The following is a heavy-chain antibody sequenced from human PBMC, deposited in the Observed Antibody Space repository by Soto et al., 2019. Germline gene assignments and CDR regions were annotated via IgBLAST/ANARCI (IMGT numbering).Heavy chain of an antibody. J-gene: IGHJ5*02. D-gene: IGHD3-22*01. CDR1: GGSISSYS. CDR2: IYYDGST. CDR3: ARLIDRDWFDP. V-gene: IGHV4-59*08. Sequence: QVQLQESGPGLLRPSETLSLNCTVSGGSISSYSWSWIRQSPGKGLEWIGYIYYDGSTDYNPSLKSPVTISVDTSQNQLSLKLSSVTAADTAVYYCARLIDRDWFDPWGQGTLVTVSS.